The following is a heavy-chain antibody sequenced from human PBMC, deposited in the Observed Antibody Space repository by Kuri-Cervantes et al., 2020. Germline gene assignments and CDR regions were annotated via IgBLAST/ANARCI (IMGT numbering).Heavy chain of an antibody. Sequence: GESLKISCAASGFTFSSYWMSWVRQAPGKGLEWVANIKQDGSEKYYVDSVKGRFTISRDNAKNSLYLQMNSLRAEDTAVYYCARPRRRGAARPYYFDYWGQGTLVTVSS. CDR3: ARPRRRGAARPYYFDY. CDR1: GFTFSSYW. V-gene: IGHV3-7*01. CDR2: IKQDGSEK. D-gene: IGHD6-6*01. J-gene: IGHJ4*02.